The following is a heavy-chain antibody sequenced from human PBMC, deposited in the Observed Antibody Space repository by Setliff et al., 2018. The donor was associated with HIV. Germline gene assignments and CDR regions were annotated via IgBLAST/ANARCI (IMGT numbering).Heavy chain of an antibody. CDR2: IYPGDSDT. CDR3: ARHPPSWNYVGEGALDI. V-gene: IGHV5-51*01. D-gene: IGHD1-7*01. Sequence: PGESLKISCKGSGYTFTNYWVGWVRQMPGKGLECMGIIYPGDSDTRYSPSFQGQVTISADRSLSTAYLQWSSLKASDTAMYFCARHPPSWNYVGEGALDIWGRGTMVTVSS. CDR1: GYTFTNYW. J-gene: IGHJ3*02.